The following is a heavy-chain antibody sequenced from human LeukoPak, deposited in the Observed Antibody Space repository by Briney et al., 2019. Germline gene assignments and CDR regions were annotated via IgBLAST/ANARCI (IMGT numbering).Heavy chain of an antibody. J-gene: IGHJ4*02. D-gene: IGHD1-26*01. V-gene: IGHV1-2*02. CDR2: INPNSGGT. CDR1: GYTFTAYY. Sequence: ASVKVSCTASGYTFTAYYVRWVRQAPGQELERMGNINPNSGGTNYAQKSQGRVTMTRDTSISTAYMELSRLRSDDTAVYYCARGPSGPISGNYYVLDYWGQGTLVTVSS. CDR3: ARGPSGPISGNYYVLDY.